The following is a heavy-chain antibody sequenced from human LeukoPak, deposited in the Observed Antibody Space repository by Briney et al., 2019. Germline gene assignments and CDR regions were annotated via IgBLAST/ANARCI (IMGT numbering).Heavy chain of an antibody. CDR2: IGTAGDT. V-gene: IGHV3-13*01. CDR1: GFTFSSYD. Sequence: GGSLRLSCAASGFTFSSYDMHWVRQATGKGLEWVSAIGTAGDTYYPGSVKGRFTISRDNAKNSLYLQMNSLRAEDTAVYYCAGAPAPDFANWGIAAAGTADYWGQGTLVTVSS. CDR3: AGAPAPDFANWGIAAAGTADY. J-gene: IGHJ4*02. D-gene: IGHD6-13*01.